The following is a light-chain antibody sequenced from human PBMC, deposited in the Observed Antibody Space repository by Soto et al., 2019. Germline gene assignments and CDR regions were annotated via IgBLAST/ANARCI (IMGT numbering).Light chain of an antibody. Sequence: DIQMTQSPSSMSASVGDRVTITCRASQGISTWLAWYQHKPGRAPKLLIYAASRLQSGVPSRVSGSGSGTDFTLTISGLQPDDFATYYCLSADTFPRTFGPGTKVEIK. CDR3: LSADTFPRT. CDR2: AAS. J-gene: IGKJ3*01. V-gene: IGKV1-12*01. CDR1: QGISTW.